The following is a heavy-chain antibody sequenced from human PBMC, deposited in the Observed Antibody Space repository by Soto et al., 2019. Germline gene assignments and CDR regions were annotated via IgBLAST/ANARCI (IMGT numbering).Heavy chain of an antibody. Sequence: SETLSLTCTVSGGSISSYYWSWIRQPPGKGLEWIGYIYYSGSTNYNPSLQSRVTMSVDRSRNQFFLKLNSVTAADTAVYYCARVRREYDNSGPVDYWGQGTLVTVSS. CDR3: ARVRREYDNSGPVDY. V-gene: IGHV4-59*12. CDR1: GGSISSYY. J-gene: IGHJ4*02. CDR2: IYYSGST. D-gene: IGHD3-22*01.